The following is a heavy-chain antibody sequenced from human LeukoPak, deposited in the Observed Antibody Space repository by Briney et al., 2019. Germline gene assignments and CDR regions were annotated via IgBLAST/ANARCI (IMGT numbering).Heavy chain of an antibody. Sequence: GGSLRLSCAASGFTFSSYGMHWVRQAPGKGLEWLAFIRYDGSNKYYADSVKGRFTISRDNSKNTLYLQMNSLRAEDTAVYYFAKAWECHLSPFNYWGQGTLVTVSS. J-gene: IGHJ4*02. CDR1: GFTFSSYG. D-gene: IGHD1-26*01. CDR3: AKAWECHLSPFNY. V-gene: IGHV3-30*02. CDR2: IRYDGSNK.